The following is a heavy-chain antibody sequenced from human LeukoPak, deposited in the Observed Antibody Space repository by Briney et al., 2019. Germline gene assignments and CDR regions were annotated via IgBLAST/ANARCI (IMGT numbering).Heavy chain of an antibody. V-gene: IGHV1-8*02. CDR3: ARGAGYNGYYYYYMDV. CDR2: MNPNSGNT. Sequence: ASVKVSCKAPGYTFTGYYMHWVRQATGQGLEWMGWMNPNSGNTGYAQKFQGRVTMTRNTSISTAYMELSSLRSEDTAVYYCARGAGYNGYYYYYMDVWGKGTTVTISS. J-gene: IGHJ6*03. D-gene: IGHD1-26*01. CDR1: GYTFTGYY.